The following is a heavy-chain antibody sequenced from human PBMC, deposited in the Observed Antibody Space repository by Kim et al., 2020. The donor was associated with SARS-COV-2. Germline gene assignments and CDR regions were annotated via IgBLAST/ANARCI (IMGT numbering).Heavy chain of an antibody. J-gene: IGHJ4*02. V-gene: IGHV1-3*01. CDR3: ARLYYYDSIPDY. D-gene: IGHD3-22*01. CDR2: T. Sequence: TKSSRKFQGRVTITRDTSASTAYMELSSLRSEDTAVYYCARLYYYDSIPDYWGQGTLVTVSS.